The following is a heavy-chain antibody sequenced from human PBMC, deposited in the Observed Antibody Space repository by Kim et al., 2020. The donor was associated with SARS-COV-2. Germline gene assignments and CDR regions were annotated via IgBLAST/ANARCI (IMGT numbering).Heavy chain of an antibody. V-gene: IGHV4-39*01. J-gene: IGHJ4*02. D-gene: IGHD3-22*01. CDR3: ARRHYYESEIDY. CDR2: VYYSGST. CDR1: GGSISSSSYY. Sequence: SETLSLTCSVSGGSISSSSYYWAWICQPPGKGLEWIGSVYYSGSTYYNPSLKSRVTISVDTSKNQFSLNLRSVTTADTAVYYCARRHYYESEIDYWGQGTLLTVSS.